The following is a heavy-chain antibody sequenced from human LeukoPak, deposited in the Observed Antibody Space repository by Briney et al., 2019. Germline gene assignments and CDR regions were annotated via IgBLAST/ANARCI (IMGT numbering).Heavy chain of an antibody. CDR1: GFTFSSYA. D-gene: IGHD6-13*01. Sequence: GGSLRLSCSASGFTFSSYAMHWVRQAPGKGLEYVSAISSNGGSTYYADSVKGRFTISRDNSNNTLYLQMSSLRAEDTAVYYCVKDAPGATGKRQLVYFDYWGQGTLVTVSS. CDR3: VKDAPGATGKRQLVYFDY. CDR2: ISSNGGST. V-gene: IGHV3-64D*09. J-gene: IGHJ4*02.